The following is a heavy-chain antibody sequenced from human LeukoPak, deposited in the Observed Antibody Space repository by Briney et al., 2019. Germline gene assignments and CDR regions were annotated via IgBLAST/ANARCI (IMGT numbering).Heavy chain of an antibody. CDR2: IYSGGST. Sequence: SGGSLRLSCAASGFTVSSNYMSWVRQAPGKGLEWVSVIYSGGSTYYADSVKGRFTISRDNAKNSLYLQMNSLRAEDTAVYYCARVTVTTSDWGQGTLVTVSS. V-gene: IGHV3-53*01. J-gene: IGHJ4*02. CDR1: GFTVSSNY. D-gene: IGHD4-17*01. CDR3: ARVTVTTSD.